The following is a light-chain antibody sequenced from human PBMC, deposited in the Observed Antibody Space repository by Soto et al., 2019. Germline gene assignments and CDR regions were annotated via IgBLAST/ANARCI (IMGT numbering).Light chain of an antibody. CDR1: SSDVGGYNY. J-gene: IGLJ3*02. Sequence: QSALTQPASVSGSPGQSITISCTGTSSDVGGYNYVSWYQQHPGKAPKFMIFEVSNRPSGVSNRFSGSKSGKTASLTISGLQAEDEADYYCSSYTSTNTWVFGGGTKLTVL. CDR2: EVS. CDR3: SSYTSTNTWV. V-gene: IGLV2-14*01.